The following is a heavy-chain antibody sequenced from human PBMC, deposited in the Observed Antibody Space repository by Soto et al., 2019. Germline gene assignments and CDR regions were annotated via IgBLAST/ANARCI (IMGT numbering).Heavy chain of an antibody. Sequence: QVQLQESGPGLVKPSDPLSLTCTGSGGSISSYYWSWIRQPAGKGLEWMGRIYTSGSTNYNPSLKSRVTMSVDTSKNQFSLKLSSVPAADTAVYYCARDLHEEDYYYYYGMDGWGQWTTVTVSS. CDR3: ARDLHEEDYYYYYGMDG. V-gene: IGHV4-4*07. J-gene: IGHJ6*02. CDR2: IYTSGST. CDR1: GGSISSYY.